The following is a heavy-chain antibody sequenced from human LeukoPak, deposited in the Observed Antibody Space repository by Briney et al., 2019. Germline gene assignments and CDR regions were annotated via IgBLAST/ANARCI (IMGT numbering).Heavy chain of an antibody. CDR1: GFTFSSYS. J-gene: IGHJ5*02. Sequence: GGSLRLSCAASGFTFSSYSMNWVRQAPGKGLEWVSSISSSSSYIYYADSVKGRSTISRDNAKNSLYLQMNSLRAEDTAVYYCARDFGGRGEVDPWGQGTLVTVSS. D-gene: IGHD3-16*01. CDR2: ISSSSSYI. CDR3: ARDFGGRGEVDP. V-gene: IGHV3-21*01.